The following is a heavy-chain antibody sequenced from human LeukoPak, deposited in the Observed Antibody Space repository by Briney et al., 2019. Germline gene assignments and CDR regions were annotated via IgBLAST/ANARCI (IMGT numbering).Heavy chain of an antibody. CDR1: GLTFISYG. V-gene: IGHV3-30*02. J-gene: IGHJ3*01. CDR3: VKDTPVSN. Sequence: PGGSLRLSCAASGLTFISYGMHWVRQAPGKGLEWVAFIRYDGSNKYYADSVKGRFTISKDNSEATLYLQINSLRDEDTAVYYCVKDTPVSNWGQGTVVTVSS. CDR2: IRYDGSNK.